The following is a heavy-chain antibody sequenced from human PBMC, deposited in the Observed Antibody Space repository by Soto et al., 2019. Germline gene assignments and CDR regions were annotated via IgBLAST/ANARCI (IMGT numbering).Heavy chain of an antibody. CDR2: INAANGQV. J-gene: IGHJ3*02. CDR3: ARVMAVQAFDS. D-gene: IGHD3-10*01. V-gene: IGHV1-3*05. CDR1: GYTFTTYG. Sequence: QVQLVQSGAEEKRPGASVKVSCKASGYTFTTYGIHWVRQAPGQRLEWMGWINAANGQVKYSQNFQGRISITRDISARTADMELSRLRSEDTAVYYCARVMAVQAFDSWGLGTMVTVS.